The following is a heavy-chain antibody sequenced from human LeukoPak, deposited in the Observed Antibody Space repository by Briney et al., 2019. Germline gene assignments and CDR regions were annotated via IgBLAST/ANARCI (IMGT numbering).Heavy chain of an antibody. CDR3: ARYGSDSGTTDY. V-gene: IGHV3-7*01. Sequence: GGSLRLSCAASGFTFSNYWMRWVRQAPGKGLEWVANIKQDGSEKYYVDSVKGRFTISRDNAKNSLYLQMNSLRAEDTAVYYCARYGSDSGTTDYWGQGTLVTVSS. CDR1: GFTFSNYW. J-gene: IGHJ4*02. CDR2: IKQDGSEK. D-gene: IGHD1-7*01.